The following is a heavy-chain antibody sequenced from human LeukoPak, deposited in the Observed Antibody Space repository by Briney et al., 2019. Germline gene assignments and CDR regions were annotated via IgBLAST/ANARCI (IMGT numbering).Heavy chain of an antibody. CDR3: ASTQDINY. D-gene: IGHD2-15*01. Sequence: PGGSLRLSCAASGFTFSSYAMHWVRQAPGKGLEWVAVISYDGSNKYYADSVKGRFTISRDNSKNTLYLQMNSLRAEDTAVYYGASTQDINYWGQGTLVTVSS. J-gene: IGHJ4*02. CDR2: ISYDGSNK. V-gene: IGHV3-30-3*01. CDR1: GFTFSSYA.